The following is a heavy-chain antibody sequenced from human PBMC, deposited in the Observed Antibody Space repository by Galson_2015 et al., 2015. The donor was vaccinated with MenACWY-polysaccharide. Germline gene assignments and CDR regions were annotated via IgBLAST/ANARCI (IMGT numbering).Heavy chain of an antibody. CDR2: IYYTGRT. CDR1: GGSVNSVTYY. CDR3: VRVEKYSGSFYILY. J-gene: IGHJ4*02. D-gene: IGHD1-26*01. V-gene: IGHV4-61*01. Sequence: ETLSLTCTVSGGSVNSVTYYWAWLRQPPGEGLEWIGFIYYTGRTNYNPSLKSRVTISLDTSKNQFSLKLSSVTAADTAVYYCVRVEKYSGSFYILYWGQGTLVTVSS.